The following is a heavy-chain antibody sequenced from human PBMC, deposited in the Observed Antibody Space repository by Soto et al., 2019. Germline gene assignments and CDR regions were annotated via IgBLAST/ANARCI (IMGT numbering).Heavy chain of an antibody. D-gene: IGHD1-1*01. CDR1: GGSISSSNW. CDR3: ARLQLVQKVIDY. Sequence: SETLSLTCAVSGGSISSSNWWSWIRQPPGKGLQWIGYIFYSGGTAYNPSLKSRVTISLDMSKKQISLKLSSVTTADTATYFCARLQLVQKVIDYWGQGTLVTVSS. CDR2: IFYSGGT. V-gene: IGHV4-61*01. J-gene: IGHJ4*02.